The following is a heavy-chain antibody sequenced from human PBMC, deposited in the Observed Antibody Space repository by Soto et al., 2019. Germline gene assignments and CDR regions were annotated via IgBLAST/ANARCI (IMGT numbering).Heavy chain of an antibody. J-gene: IGHJ1*01. CDR3: TKGGDSWSGYAQH. V-gene: IGHV3-23*01. CDR1: GFTVSNNY. Sequence: GGSLRLSCAVSGFTVSNNYMSWVRQAPGKGLEGVSGISDSGGSSSSADSVKGRFTVSRDNSKNTLYLQMDSLTGDDTAVYYCTKGGDSWSGYAQHWGQGALVTVSS. D-gene: IGHD3-3*01. CDR2: ISDSGGSS.